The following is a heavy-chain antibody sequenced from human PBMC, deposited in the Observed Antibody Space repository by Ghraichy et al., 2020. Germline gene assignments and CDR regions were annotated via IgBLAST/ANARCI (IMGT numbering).Heavy chain of an antibody. Sequence: GSLRLSCAASGFTFSSYAMSWVRQAPGKGLEWVSAISGSGGSTYYADSVKGRFTISRDNSKNTLYLQMNSLRAEDTAVYYCAKTPYYYGSGSYGSYYFDYWGQGTLVTVSS. J-gene: IGHJ4*02. V-gene: IGHV3-23*01. CDR2: ISGSGGST. CDR3: AKTPYYYGSGSYGSYYFDY. CDR1: GFTFSSYA. D-gene: IGHD3-10*01.